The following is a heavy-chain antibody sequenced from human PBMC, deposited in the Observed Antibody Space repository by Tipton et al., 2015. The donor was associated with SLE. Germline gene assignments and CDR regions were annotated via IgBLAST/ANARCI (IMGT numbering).Heavy chain of an antibody. CDR1: GGSISSYY. J-gene: IGHJ6*02. V-gene: IGHV4-59*08. Sequence: TLSLTCTVSGGSISSYYWSWIRQPPGKGLEWIGYIYYSGSTNYNPSLKSRVTISVDTSKNQFSLKLSSVTAADTAVYYCARGKYYDFWSGRIRGYGMDVWGQGTTVTVSS. CDR2: IYYSGST. CDR3: ARGKYYDFWSGRIRGYGMDV. D-gene: IGHD3-3*01.